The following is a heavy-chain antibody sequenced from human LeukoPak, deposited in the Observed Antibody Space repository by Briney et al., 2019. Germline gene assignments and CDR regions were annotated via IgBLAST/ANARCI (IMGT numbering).Heavy chain of an antibody. CDR1: GMTFSTYW. CDR2: IKPDGSEK. D-gene: IGHD3-10*01. V-gene: IGHV3-7*01. Sequence: PGGSLGLSCTTSGMTFSTYWMSWVRQAPGKGLEWVAHIKPDGSEKYYLGSVRGRFTISRDNAKNSLYLQMNSLRAEDTAVYYCARVYYGSGRGAFDIWGQGTMVTVSS. J-gene: IGHJ3*02. CDR3: ARVYYGSGRGAFDI.